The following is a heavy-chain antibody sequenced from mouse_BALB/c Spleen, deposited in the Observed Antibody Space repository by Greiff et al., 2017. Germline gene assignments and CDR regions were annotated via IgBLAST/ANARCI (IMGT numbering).Heavy chain of an antibody. CDR2: IDPYNGGT. V-gene: IGHV1S135*01. CDR1: GYAFTDYN. CDR3: SRSYDDEMLAMED. D-gene: IGHD2-14*01. J-gene: IGHJ4*01. Sequence: LEQSAPALVKPGASVKVSCKASGYAFTDYNMYWVKQSHWKGLEWIGYIDPYNGGTSYNQKFKGKATLTVDKSSSTAFVHLNSLTSGDSAVYDCSRSYDDEMLAMEDWGQGTSVT.